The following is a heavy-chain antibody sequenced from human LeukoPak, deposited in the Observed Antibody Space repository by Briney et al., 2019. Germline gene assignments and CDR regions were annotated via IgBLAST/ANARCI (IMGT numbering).Heavy chain of an antibody. V-gene: IGHV4-59*08. CDR1: VGSITSDY. J-gene: IGHJ5*01. CDR3: ARSVPSLDYLFDS. Sequence: PSAPLSLTCAVSVGSITSDYWSWIRQPPGKGLEWIGYIYYSGTTYYNPSLKRRVTVSVDTSKNQFSLRLTSVTAANTAVYYCARSVPSLDYLFDSWGHGTLVTVSS. D-gene: IGHD4-11*01. CDR2: IYYSGTT.